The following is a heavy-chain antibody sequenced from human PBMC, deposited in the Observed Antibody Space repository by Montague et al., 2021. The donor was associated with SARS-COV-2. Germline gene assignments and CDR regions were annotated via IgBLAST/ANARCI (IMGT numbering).Heavy chain of an antibody. CDR1: GFTFSSYA. V-gene: IGHV3-30*01. Sequence: SLRLSCAASGFTFSSYAMHWVRQAPGKGLEWVAVISYDGSNKYYADSVKGRFTLSRDNSKNTLYLQMNSLRAEDTAVYYCARGRYCSSTSCYGYYYGMDVWGQGTTVTVSS. J-gene: IGHJ6*02. D-gene: IGHD2-2*01. CDR2: ISYDGSNK. CDR3: ARGRYCSSTSCYGYYYGMDV.